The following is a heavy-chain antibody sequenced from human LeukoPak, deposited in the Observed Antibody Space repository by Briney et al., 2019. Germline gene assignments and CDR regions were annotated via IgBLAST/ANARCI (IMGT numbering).Heavy chain of an antibody. CDR2: IRYDGSNK. CDR3: AKDYGDYPDYYYYYMDV. J-gene: IGHJ6*03. V-gene: IGHV3-30*02. D-gene: IGHD4-17*01. CDR1: GFTFSSYG. Sequence: GGSLRLSCAASGFTFSSYGMHWVRQAPGKGLEWVAFIRYDGSNKYYADSVKGRFTISRDNSKNTLYLQMNSLRAEDTAVYYCAKDYGDYPDYYYYYMDVWGKGTTVTVSS.